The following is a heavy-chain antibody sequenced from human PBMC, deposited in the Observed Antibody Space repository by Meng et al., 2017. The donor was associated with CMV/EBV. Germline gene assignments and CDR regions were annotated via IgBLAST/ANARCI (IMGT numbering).Heavy chain of an antibody. D-gene: IGHD6-13*01. V-gene: IGHV4-61*01. CDR2: INHSGST. CDR1: GGSVSSGSYY. J-gene: IGHJ4*02. Sequence: ESLKISCTVSGGSVSSGSYYWSWIRQPPGKGLEWIGEINHSGSTNYNPSLKSRVTISVDTSKNQFSLKLSSVTAADTAVYYCARGTEQLDIDYWGQGTLVTVSS. CDR3: ARGTEQLDIDY.